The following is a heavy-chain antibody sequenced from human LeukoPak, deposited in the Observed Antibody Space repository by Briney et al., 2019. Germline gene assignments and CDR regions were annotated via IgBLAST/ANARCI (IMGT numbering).Heavy chain of an antibody. CDR2: TYYRSKWYN. V-gene: IGHV6-1*01. J-gene: IGHJ6*03. D-gene: IGHD3-22*01. CDR3: ARGAGEVIIYPYNYYYYYMDV. CDR1: GDSVSSNSAA. Sequence: SQTLSLTCVISGDSVSSNSAAWNWIRQSPSRGLEWLGRTYYRSKWYNDYAVSVKSRITINAGTSKNQFSLQLKSVTAEDTAVYYCARGAGEVIIYPYNYYYYYMDVWGKGTTVTVSS.